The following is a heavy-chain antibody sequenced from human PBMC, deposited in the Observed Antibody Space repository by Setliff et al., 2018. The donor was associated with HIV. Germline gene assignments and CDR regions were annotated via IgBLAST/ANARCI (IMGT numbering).Heavy chain of an antibody. CDR3: VRGYCSSTTCYDDYYYMDV. CDR1: GGSISSDY. V-gene: IGHV4-59*08. CDR2: IYYSGST. Sequence: ETLSLTCPVSGGSISSDYWSWIRQPPGKGLEWSGYIYYSGSTNYNPSLKRRVTISVATSKNQFSLKLSSVTAPDTAVYYCVRGYCSSTTCYDDYYYMDVWGKGSTVTVSS. D-gene: IGHD2-2*01. J-gene: IGHJ6*03.